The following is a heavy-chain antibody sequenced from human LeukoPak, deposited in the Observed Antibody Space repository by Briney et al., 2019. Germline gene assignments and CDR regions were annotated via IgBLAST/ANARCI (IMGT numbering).Heavy chain of an antibody. D-gene: IGHD5-18*01. Sequence: GGSLRLSCAASGFSFRDAGMSWVRQAPGKGLEWVGRIRSETDGGTTDYAAPVKGRFTISRDDSKSTVYLQMSSLKTEDTAVYFCAHRDTSMVRVDYWGQGTLVTVSS. CDR3: AHRDTSMVRVDY. J-gene: IGHJ4*02. V-gene: IGHV3-15*01. CDR1: GFSFRDAG. CDR2: IRSETDGGTT.